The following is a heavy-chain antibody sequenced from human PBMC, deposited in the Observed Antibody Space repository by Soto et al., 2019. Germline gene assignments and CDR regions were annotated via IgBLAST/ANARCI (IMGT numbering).Heavy chain of an antibody. J-gene: IGHJ4*02. Sequence: ASVKVSCKASSNTLSSYGISWVRQAPGQGLEWMGWVSANKGNTNYARKFQGRVTMTADTSTSTAYLELRSLISDDTAVYYCATRRGAYAVLAYWGQGTLVTVYS. V-gene: IGHV1-18*04. CDR2: VSANKGNT. D-gene: IGHD1-26*01. CDR1: SNTLSSYG. CDR3: ATRRGAYAVLAY.